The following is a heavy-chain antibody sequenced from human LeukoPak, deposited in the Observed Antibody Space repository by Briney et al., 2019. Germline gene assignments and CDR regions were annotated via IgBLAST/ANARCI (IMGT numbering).Heavy chain of an antibody. CDR3: ARAAYCGGDCYYYFDY. J-gene: IGHJ4*02. CDR1: GGSISSYY. Sequence: SETLSLTCTVSGGSISSYYWHWIRQPPGKGLEWIGYLYYSGNTYYNPSLKSRVSMSVDTSKNQFSLKLSSVTAADTAVYFCARAAYCGGDCYYYFDYWGQGTLVTVSS. D-gene: IGHD2-21*02. V-gene: IGHV4-59*01. CDR2: LYYSGNT.